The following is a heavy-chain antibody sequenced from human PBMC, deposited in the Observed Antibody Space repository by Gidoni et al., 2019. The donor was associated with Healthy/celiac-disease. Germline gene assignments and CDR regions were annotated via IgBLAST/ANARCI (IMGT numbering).Heavy chain of an antibody. Sequence: QVQLVQSGAEVKKPGASVKVFCKASGYTFTGYYMHWVRQAPGQGLEWMGWINPNSGGTNYAQKFQGRVTMTRDTSISTAYMELSRLRSDDTAVYYCAREYQLLDYYYGMDVWGQGTTVTVSS. V-gene: IGHV1-2*02. CDR3: AREYQLLDYYYGMDV. D-gene: IGHD2-2*01. CDR1: GYTFTGYY. J-gene: IGHJ6*02. CDR2: INPNSGGT.